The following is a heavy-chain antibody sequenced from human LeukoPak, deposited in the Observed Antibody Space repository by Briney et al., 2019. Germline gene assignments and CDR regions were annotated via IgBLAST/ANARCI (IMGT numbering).Heavy chain of an antibody. CDR2: IIPNSGGT. J-gene: IGHJ5*02. D-gene: IGHD6-13*01. CDR3: AREVAVNSSSSSGWFDP. V-gene: IGHV1-2*02. CDR1: GGTFSSYA. Sequence: ASVKVSCKASGGTFSSYAISWVRQAPGQGLEWMGGIIPNSGGTNYAQKFQGRVTMTRDTSISTAYMELRSLTSDDTAVYYCAREVAVNSSSSSGWFDPWGHGTLVIVSS.